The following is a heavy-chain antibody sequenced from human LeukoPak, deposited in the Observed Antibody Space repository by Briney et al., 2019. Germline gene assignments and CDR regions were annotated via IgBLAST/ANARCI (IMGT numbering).Heavy chain of an antibody. V-gene: IGHV1-69*01. Sequence: SVKVSCKASGGAFISYAISWVRQAPGQGLEWMGGIIPIFGTANYVQKFQGRVTITADESTSTAYMELSSLRSEDTAVYYCARSPLRSGNSAFDYWGQGTLVTVSS. CDR1: GGAFISYA. CDR3: ARSPLRSGNSAFDY. D-gene: IGHD4-23*01. CDR2: IIPIFGTA. J-gene: IGHJ4*02.